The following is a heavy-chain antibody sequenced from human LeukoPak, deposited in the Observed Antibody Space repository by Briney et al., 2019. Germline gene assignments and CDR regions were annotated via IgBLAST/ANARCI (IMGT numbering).Heavy chain of an antibody. D-gene: IGHD3-22*01. CDR3: ARDHYYDSSGYPFDY. CDR1: GGTFSSYA. CDR2: IIPILGIA. J-gene: IGHJ4*02. V-gene: IGHV1-69*04. Sequence: SVKVSCKASGGTFSSYAISWVRQAPGQGLEWMGRIIPILGIANYARKFQGRVTITADKSTSTAYMELSSLRSGDTAVYYCARDHYYDSSGYPFDYWGQGTLVTVSS.